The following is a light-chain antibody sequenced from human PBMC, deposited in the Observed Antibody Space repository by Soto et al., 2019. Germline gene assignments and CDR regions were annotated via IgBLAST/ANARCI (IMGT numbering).Light chain of an antibody. V-gene: IGKV3-20*01. CDR3: QHHGSSARTFT. Sequence: EIVLTQSPGTLSLSPGERATLTCRASQSITSRYLAWYQQKPGQAPRLHIYGASIRASGISDRFSGSGSGTDFTLTISSLEAEDFAVYYCQHHGSSARTFTFGPGTKVDI. CDR1: QSITSRY. J-gene: IGKJ3*01. CDR2: GAS.